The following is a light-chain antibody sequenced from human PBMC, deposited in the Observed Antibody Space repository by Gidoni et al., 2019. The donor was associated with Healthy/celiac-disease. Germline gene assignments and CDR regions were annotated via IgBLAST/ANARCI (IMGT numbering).Light chain of an antibody. V-gene: IGKV1-39*01. J-gene: IGKJ1*01. CDR3: QQTYSAPRT. CDR1: QSVSSY. CDR2: AAS. Sequence: DTQMTQSPSSLSASIGDTVIITCRASQSVSSYLNWYQQKPGKAPKLLIFAASSLQSGVPSRFSGTGSETEFTLTISSLQHEDFGTYYCQQTYSAPRTFGQGTKVEIK.